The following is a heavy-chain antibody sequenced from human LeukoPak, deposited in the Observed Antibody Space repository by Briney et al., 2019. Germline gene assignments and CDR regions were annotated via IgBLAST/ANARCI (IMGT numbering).Heavy chain of an antibody. J-gene: IGHJ4*02. D-gene: IGHD6-25*01. Sequence: GGSLRLSCAASGFTFSNYNMNWVRQAPGKGLEWVSSISGGSSYIYYADSVRGRFTISRDNAKTSLYLQTNSLRPEDTAIYYCTAAWSNFDFWGQGILVAVSS. CDR3: TAAWSNFDF. CDR1: GFTFSNYN. V-gene: IGHV3-21*01. CDR2: ISGGSSYI.